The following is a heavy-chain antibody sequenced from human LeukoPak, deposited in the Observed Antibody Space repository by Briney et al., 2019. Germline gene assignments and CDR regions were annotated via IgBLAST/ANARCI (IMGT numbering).Heavy chain of an antibody. CDR3: ARGHMINYYYMDV. D-gene: IGHD3-16*01. J-gene: IGHJ6*03. Sequence: ASVKVSCKASGYTFTSYGISWVRQAPGQGLEWMGWINTNTGNPTFAQALPGRFVFSLDTSVSTAYLQISSLKAEDTAVYYCARGHMINYYYMDVWGQGTTVTVSS. V-gene: IGHV7-4-1*02. CDR1: GYTFTSYG. CDR2: INTNTGNP.